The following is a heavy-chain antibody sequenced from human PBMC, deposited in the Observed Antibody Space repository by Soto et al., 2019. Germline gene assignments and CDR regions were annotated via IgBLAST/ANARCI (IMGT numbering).Heavy chain of an antibody. J-gene: IGHJ6*03. CDR1: GGTFSSYT. CDR2: IIPILGIA. V-gene: IGHV1-69*02. D-gene: IGHD1-1*01. Sequence: ASVKVSCKASGGTFSSYTISWVRQAPGQGLEWMGRIIPILGIANYAQKFQGRVTITADKSTSTAYMELSSLRSEDTAVYYCARAGGGTNSYYYYYYMDVWGKGTTVTVSS. CDR3: ARAGGGTNSYYYYYYMDV.